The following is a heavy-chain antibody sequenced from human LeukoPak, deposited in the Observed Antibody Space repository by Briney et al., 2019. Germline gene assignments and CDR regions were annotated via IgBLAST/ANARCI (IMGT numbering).Heavy chain of an antibody. CDR2: IYTSGSA. Sequence: SETLSLTCTVSGGSISSGSYYWNWIRQPAGKGLEWIGHIYTSGSAKYNPSLKSRVTISVDTSKNQFSLKLSSVTAADTAVYYCARSDVDTSGYYQGKHFDRWGRGTQVTVSS. CDR1: GGSISSGSYY. D-gene: IGHD3-22*01. CDR3: ARSDVDTSGYYQGKHFDR. V-gene: IGHV4-61*09. J-gene: IGHJ2*01.